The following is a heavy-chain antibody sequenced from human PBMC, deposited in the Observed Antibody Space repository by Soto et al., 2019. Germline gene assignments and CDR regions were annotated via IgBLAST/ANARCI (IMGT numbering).Heavy chain of an antibody. J-gene: IGHJ4*02. CDR2: IYYSGST. V-gene: IGHV4-59*01. D-gene: IGHD6-19*01. CDR3: ARGGPTAGTRAFFDY. CDR1: GGSISSYY. Sequence: QVQLQESGPGLVKPSETLSLTCTVSGGSISSYYWSWIRQPPGKGLEWIGYIYYSGSTNYNPSLKSRVTISVDTSKNQFSLKLSSVTAADTAVYYCARGGPTAGTRAFFDYWGQGTLVTVSS.